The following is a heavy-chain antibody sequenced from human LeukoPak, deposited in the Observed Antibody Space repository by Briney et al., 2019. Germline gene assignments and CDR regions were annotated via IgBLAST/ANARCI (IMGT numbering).Heavy chain of an antibody. CDR1: GYSFTNYW. V-gene: IGHV5-51*01. Sequence: GESLQISCKGSGYSFTNYWIGWVRQMPGKGLEWMGIIYPGDSDTRYSPSFQGQVTISADKSISTAYLQWSSLKASDTAMYYCARLPSYGPTLRRAMDYWGQGTLVTVSS. CDR3: ARLPSYGPTLRRAMDY. D-gene: IGHD3-3*01. CDR2: IYPGDSDT. J-gene: IGHJ4*02.